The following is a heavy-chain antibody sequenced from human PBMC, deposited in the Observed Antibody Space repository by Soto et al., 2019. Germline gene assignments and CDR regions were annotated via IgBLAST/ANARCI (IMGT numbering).Heavy chain of an antibody. CDR2: TYYRSRWYN. CDR1: GDSVSSNSAA. J-gene: IGHJ6*03. Sequence: SQTLSLTCAISGDSVSSNSAAWNWIRQSPSRGLEWLGRTYYRSRWYNDYAVSVKSRITVNPDTSKNQFSLHLNSVTPEDTAVYSCARTTSLHWYYMDLWHKGPRVTVSS. D-gene: IGHD1-7*01. V-gene: IGHV6-1*01. CDR3: ARTTSLHWYYMDL.